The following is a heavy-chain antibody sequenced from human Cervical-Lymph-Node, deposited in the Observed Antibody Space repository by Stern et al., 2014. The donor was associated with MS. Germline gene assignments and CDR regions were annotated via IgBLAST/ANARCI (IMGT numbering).Heavy chain of an antibody. D-gene: IGHD6-13*01. Sequence: EVQLLESGGGLIPPGGSLRLSCAASGFSVRSNYMRWVRQAPGQGLEWVSVIFSGGSTYYADSVKGRFTISRDNSKNTVYLEMNSLRVEDTAVYYCARDVRSSWYRWFDPWGQGTLVTVSS. V-gene: IGHV3-53*01. CDR1: GFSVRSNY. CDR3: ARDVRSSWYRWFDP. J-gene: IGHJ5*02. CDR2: IFSGGST.